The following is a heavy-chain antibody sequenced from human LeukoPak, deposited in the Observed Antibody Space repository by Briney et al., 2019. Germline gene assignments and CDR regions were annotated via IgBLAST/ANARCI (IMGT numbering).Heavy chain of an antibody. CDR1: GGSITSDY. Sequence: PSETLSLTCTVSGGSITSDYWSWIRQPPGKGLEWIGYISYSGSTSYGPSLKSRVTISGDSSKKQFSLKLSSVTAADTAVYYCARFYYDSRGYWYYFDYWGQGTLVTVSS. CDR3: ARFYYDSRGYWYYFDY. J-gene: IGHJ4*02. V-gene: IGHV4-59*08. CDR2: ISYSGST. D-gene: IGHD3-22*01.